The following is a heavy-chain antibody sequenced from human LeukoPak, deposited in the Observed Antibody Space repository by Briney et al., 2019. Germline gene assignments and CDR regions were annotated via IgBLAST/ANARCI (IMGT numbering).Heavy chain of an antibody. CDR2: ISDSGGST. J-gene: IGHJ4*02. D-gene: IGHD5-12*01. CDR1: GFTFSSYV. CDR3: ARESGYAVGDY. Sequence: GGSLRLSCAASGFTFSSYVMSWVRQAPGKRLEWVSAISDSGGSTYYADSVKGRFTISRDNFKNTLFLQMNTLRAEDTAVYYCARESGYAVGDYWGQGTLVTVSS. V-gene: IGHV3-23*01.